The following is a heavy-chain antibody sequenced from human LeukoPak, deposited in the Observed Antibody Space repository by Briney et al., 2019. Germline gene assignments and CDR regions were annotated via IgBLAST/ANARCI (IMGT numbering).Heavy chain of an antibody. Sequence: GGSLRLSCAASGFTFNSNGLHWVRQAPGKGLEWVAVISPEGGEESYGDSVQGRSTISRDNSKDTLYLQMNNLRPEDTAVYFCTKDANTYYDFWSGYPHYYFGMDVWGQGTTVVVSS. V-gene: IGHV3-30*18. CDR3: TKDANTYYDFWSGYPHYYFGMDV. CDR2: ISPEGGEE. CDR1: GFTFNSNG. D-gene: IGHD3-3*01. J-gene: IGHJ6*02.